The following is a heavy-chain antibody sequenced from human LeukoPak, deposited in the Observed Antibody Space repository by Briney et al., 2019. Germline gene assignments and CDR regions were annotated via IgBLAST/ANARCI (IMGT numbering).Heavy chain of an antibody. CDR1: GYTFTSYG. CDR2: VSAYNGNT. V-gene: IGHV1-18*01. Sequence: ASVKVSCKASGYTFTSYGISWVRQAPGQGLEWMGWVSAYNGNTNYAQKLQGRVTMTTDTSTSTAYMELRSLRSEDTAVYYCARGLVIAVAGSNAFDIWGQGTMVTVSS. CDR3: ARGLVIAVAGSNAFDI. D-gene: IGHD6-19*01. J-gene: IGHJ3*02.